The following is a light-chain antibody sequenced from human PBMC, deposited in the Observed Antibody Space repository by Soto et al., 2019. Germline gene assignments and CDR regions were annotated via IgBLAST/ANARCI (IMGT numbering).Light chain of an antibody. CDR3: TSYTSSSTFYV. CDR1: SSDVGGYNY. CDR2: EVS. Sequence: SALTQPAYVSGSPGQSITISCTGTSSDVGGYNYVSWYQQHPGKAPKLLIYEVSNRPSGVSNRFSASKSGNTASLSISGLQAEDEADYYCTSYTSSSTFYVFGTGTKVTVL. J-gene: IGLJ1*01. V-gene: IGLV2-14*01.